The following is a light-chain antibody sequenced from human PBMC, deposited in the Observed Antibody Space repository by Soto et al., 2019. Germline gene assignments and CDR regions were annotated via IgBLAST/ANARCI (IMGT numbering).Light chain of an antibody. CDR2: GAS. V-gene: IGKV3-20*01. Sequence: EIVLTQSPATLSLSPGERATLSCRASQSVSSYLAWYQQKPGQAPRLLVYGASIRATGIPDRFSGSGSGTDFTLTIRRLEPEDCAVYYCQQYGSSHTFGQGTRLEIK. J-gene: IGKJ5*01. CDR1: QSVSSY. CDR3: QQYGSSHT.